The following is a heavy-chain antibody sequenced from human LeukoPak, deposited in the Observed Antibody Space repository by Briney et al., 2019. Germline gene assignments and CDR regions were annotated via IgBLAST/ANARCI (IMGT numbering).Heavy chain of an antibody. CDR3: ARGSRGADY. CDR1: GFSFSSYW. CDR2: IKHDGSQK. J-gene: IGHJ4*02. V-gene: IGHV3-7*01. D-gene: IGHD3-10*01. Sequence: GGSLRLSCAASGFSFSSYWMTWVRQAPGKGLEWVANIKHDGSQKYYVDSVKGRFTISRDNAKNSLYLQMNSLRAEDTAVYYCARGSRGADYWGQGTLVTVSS.